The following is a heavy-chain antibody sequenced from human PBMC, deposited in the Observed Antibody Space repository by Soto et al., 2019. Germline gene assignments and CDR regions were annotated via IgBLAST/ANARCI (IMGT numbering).Heavy chain of an antibody. V-gene: IGHV3-7*01. CDR3: VREGISS. J-gene: IGHJ5*02. CDR2: IKQDGTEK. D-gene: IGHD3-10*01. Sequence: PGGSLRLSCAASGFTFNTSWMTWVRQAPGKGLEWVANIKQDGTEKYYVDSVKGRFTISRDNAKNSVYLQMNSLRAEDTAVYHCVREGISSWGQGTLVTVSS. CDR1: GFTFNTSW.